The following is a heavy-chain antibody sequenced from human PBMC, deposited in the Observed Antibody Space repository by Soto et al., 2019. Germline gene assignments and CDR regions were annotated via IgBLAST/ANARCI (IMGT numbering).Heavy chain of an antibody. CDR3: ARGRHVVGATIAGY. CDR1: GYTFTSYD. CDR2: MNPNSGNT. J-gene: IGHJ1*01. V-gene: IGHV1-8*01. D-gene: IGHD1-26*01. Sequence: QVQLVQSGAEVRNPGASVKVSCKASGYTFTSYDINWVRQATGQGLEWMGWMNPNSGNTGYAHKFQGRVTMTRNTSISTAYLEPGTLTGEDAAVYYCARGRHVVGATIAGYWGQGTLVTVSS.